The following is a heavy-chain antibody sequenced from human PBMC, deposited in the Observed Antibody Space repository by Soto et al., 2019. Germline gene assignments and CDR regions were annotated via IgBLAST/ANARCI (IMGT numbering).Heavy chain of an antibody. D-gene: IGHD3-3*01. CDR2: IYYSGST. CDR1: GGSISSGDYY. V-gene: IGHV4-31*03. CDR3: ARWWSGSRQGFDP. Sequence: QVQLQESGPGLVKPSQTLSLTCTVSGGSISSGDYYWSWIRQHPGKGLEWIGYIYYSGSTYYNPSXXXRXXIPVAPSKNQFSLKLSSVTAADTAVYYCARWWSGSRQGFDPWGQGTLVTVSS. J-gene: IGHJ5*02.